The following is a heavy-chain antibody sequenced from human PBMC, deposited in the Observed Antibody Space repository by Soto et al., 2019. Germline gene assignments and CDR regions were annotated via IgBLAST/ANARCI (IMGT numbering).Heavy chain of an antibody. Sequence: RGESLKISCKGSGYSFTSYWIGWVRQMPGKGLEWMGIIYPGDSDTRYSPSFQGQVTISADKSISTAYLQWSSLKASDTAMYYCATSTTVTSITSGMDVWGQGTTVTVSS. CDR2: IYPGDSDT. CDR3: ATSTTVTSITSGMDV. J-gene: IGHJ6*02. CDR1: GYSFTSYW. D-gene: IGHD4-17*01. V-gene: IGHV5-51*01.